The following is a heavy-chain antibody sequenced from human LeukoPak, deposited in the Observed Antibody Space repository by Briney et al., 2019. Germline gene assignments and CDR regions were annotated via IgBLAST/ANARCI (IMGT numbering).Heavy chain of an antibody. CDR3: AKDSTFTHYYGSGSYLDY. CDR2: IRYGGSIK. Sequence: PGGSLRLSCAASGFTFSNYAMSWVRQAPGKGLERVAFIRYGGSIKYYAEYVKGRFTISRDNSKNTLYLQMNSLRAEDTAVYYCAKDSTFTHYYGSGSYLDYWGQGTLVTVSS. V-gene: IGHV3-30*02. J-gene: IGHJ4*02. D-gene: IGHD3-10*01. CDR1: GFTFSNYA.